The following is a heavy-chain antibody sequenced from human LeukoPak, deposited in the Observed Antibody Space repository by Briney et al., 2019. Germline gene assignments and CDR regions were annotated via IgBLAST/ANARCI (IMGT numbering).Heavy chain of an antibody. D-gene: IGHD3-22*01. CDR1: GGTFSSYA. Sequence: SVKVSCKASGGTFSSYAVSWVRQAPGQGFAWMGGIIPFFGTISYAQKFQGRVTITVDESTSTAYMELSSLTSEDTAVYYCARWEGYASSGVQRWFDPWGQGTLVTVSS. J-gene: IGHJ5*02. CDR2: IIPFFGTI. V-gene: IGHV1-69*13. CDR3: ARWEGYASSGVQRWFDP.